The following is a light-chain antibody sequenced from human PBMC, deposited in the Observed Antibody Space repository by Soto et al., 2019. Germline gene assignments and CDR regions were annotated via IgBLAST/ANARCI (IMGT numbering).Light chain of an antibody. Sequence: DIQMTQSPSSLSASVGDRVTITCRASQSISNYLSWYQQKAGKAPKLLFYAASSLESGVPSRFSGGGSGPDFTLTISSLQPEDFATYYCQQTYSTLLTFVGGTKVDIK. CDR1: QSISNY. V-gene: IGKV1-39*01. CDR3: QQTYSTLLT. J-gene: IGKJ4*01. CDR2: AAS.